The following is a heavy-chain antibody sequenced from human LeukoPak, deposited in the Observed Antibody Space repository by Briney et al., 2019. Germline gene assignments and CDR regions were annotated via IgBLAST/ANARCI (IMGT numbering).Heavy chain of an antibody. Sequence: GGSLRLSCAASGFTFSSYSMNWVRQAPGKGLEWVSSISSSSYIYYADSVKGRFTISRDNAKNSLYLQMNSLRAEDTAVYYCARDTIAAAGTGYWGQGTLVTVSS. CDR1: GFTFSSYS. CDR2: ISSSSYI. V-gene: IGHV3-21*01. CDR3: ARDTIAAAGTGY. J-gene: IGHJ4*02. D-gene: IGHD6-13*01.